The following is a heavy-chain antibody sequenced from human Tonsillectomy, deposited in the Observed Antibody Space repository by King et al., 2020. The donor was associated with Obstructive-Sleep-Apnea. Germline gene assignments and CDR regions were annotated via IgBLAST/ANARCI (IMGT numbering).Heavy chain of an antibody. J-gene: IGHJ4*02. CDR1: GFTFSSYG. Sequence: QMQLVQSGGGVVQPGRSLRLSCAASGFTFSSYGMHWVRQAPGKGLEWVAVIWYDGSNKYYADSVKGRFTISRDNSKNTLYLQMNSLRAEDTAVYYCAKGLRVAAAGLLLDYWGQGTLVTVSS. CDR3: AKGLRVAAAGLLLDY. V-gene: IGHV3-33*06. D-gene: IGHD6-13*01. CDR2: IWYDGSNK.